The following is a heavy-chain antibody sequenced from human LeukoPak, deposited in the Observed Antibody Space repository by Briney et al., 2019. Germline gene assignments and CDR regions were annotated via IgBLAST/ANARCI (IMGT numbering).Heavy chain of an antibody. J-gene: IGHJ4*02. CDR1: GFTFSSYA. V-gene: IGHV3-23*01. D-gene: IGHD6-6*01. CDR2: ISNSGGST. CDR3: AKKTSSSFDY. Sequence: GGSLRLSCAASGFTFSSYAMNWVRQAPGKGLEWVSGISNSGGSTYYADSVKGRFTISRDNSKNTLYLQINSLRAEDTAVYYCAKKTSSSFDYWGQGTLVTVSS.